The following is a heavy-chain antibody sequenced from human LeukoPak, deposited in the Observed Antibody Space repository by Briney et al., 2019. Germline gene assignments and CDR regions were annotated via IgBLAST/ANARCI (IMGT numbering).Heavy chain of an antibody. J-gene: IGHJ4*02. CDR3: ARDRSSYEYYFDY. CDR1: GFTFSSYA. D-gene: IGHD5-12*01. V-gene: IGHV3-30-3*01. Sequence: GGSLRLSCAASGFTFSSYAMHWVRQAPGKGLEWVAVISYDESSKYYADSVKGRFTISRDNSKNTLYLQMNSLRAEDTAVHYCARDRSSYEYYFDYWGQGTLVTVSS. CDR2: ISYDESSK.